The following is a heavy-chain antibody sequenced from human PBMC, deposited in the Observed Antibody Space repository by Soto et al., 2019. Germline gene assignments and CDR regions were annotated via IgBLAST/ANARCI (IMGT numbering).Heavy chain of an antibody. D-gene: IGHD1-26*01. CDR3: ARAYLGRLPRRADYYYAMDV. CDR2: LGAARDP. CDR1: GFSFRDYD. Sequence: EVQLVASGGGSVQPGESLRLSCAASGFSFRDYDMHWVRQRKGKGLEWVSALGAARDPYYVGSVKGRFSVSRDNAQTSLFLQMNNLRVDETDVYFCARAYLGRLPRRADYYYAMDVWGRGTTVTVSS. J-gene: IGHJ6*02. V-gene: IGHV3-13*05.